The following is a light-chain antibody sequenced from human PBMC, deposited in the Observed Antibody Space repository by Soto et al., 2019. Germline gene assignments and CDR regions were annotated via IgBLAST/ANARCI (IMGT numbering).Light chain of an antibody. CDR2: PAS. CDR3: QQTYSSPFT. Sequence: DIQMTQSPSSLSASVGDRVTITCRASERINNYLSWYQKKPGKAPKSLIFPASNLQSGVPSRFRGRGSGTEFTLTIDSLQPEDFATYYCQQTYSSPFTFGTGT. J-gene: IGKJ3*01. CDR1: ERINNY. V-gene: IGKV1-39*01.